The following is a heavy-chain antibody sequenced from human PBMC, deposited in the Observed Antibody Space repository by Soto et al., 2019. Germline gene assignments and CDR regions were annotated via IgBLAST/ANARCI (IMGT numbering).Heavy chain of an antibody. Sequence: QVQLQESGPGLVKPSQTLSLTCTVSGGSISNDNYFWSWIRQHPGKGLEWIGYIHYSGSAYYNQSLRGRVIILVDTTKNQFSMKLTSVTAADTAMYYCAREVNVPADADAFDIWGQGTMVTVSS. CDR3: AREVNVPADADAFDI. CDR1: GGSISNDNYF. V-gene: IGHV4-31*03. D-gene: IGHD2-2*01. CDR2: IHYSGSA. J-gene: IGHJ3*02.